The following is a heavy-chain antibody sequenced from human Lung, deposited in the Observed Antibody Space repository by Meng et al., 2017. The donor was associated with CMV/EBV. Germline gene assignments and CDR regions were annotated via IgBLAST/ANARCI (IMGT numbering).Heavy chain of an antibody. CDR1: GFTFSSYS. J-gene: IGHJ4*02. CDR3: ARDNSYGDEYYFDY. Sequence: GESLKISCAASGFTFSSYSMNWVRQAPGKGLGWVSSISSSSSYIYYADSVKGRFTISRDNAKNSLYLQMNSLRAEDTAVYYCARDNSYGDEYYFDYWGQGTLVTVSS. CDR2: ISSSSSYI. V-gene: IGHV3-21*01. D-gene: IGHD5-18*01.